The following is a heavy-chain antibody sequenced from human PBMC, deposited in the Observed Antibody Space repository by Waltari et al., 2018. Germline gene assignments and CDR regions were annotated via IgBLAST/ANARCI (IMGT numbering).Heavy chain of an antibody. J-gene: IGHJ6*02. CDR2: RKQDGSEK. V-gene: IGHV3-7*01. Sequence: EVQLVESGGGLVQPGGSLRLSCAASGFTFRSYWMSWVRQAPGKGLEWVANRKQDGSEKYYVDSVKGRFTISRDNAKNSLYLQMNSLRAEDTAVYYCARMVQGVGYYYYGMDVWGQGTTVTVSS. D-gene: IGHD3-10*01. CDR3: ARMVQGVGYYYYGMDV. CDR1: GFTFRSYW.